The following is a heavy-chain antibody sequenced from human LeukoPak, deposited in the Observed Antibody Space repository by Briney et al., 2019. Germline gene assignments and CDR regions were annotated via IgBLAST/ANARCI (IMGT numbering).Heavy chain of an antibody. V-gene: IGHV3-23*01. CDR2: ISGSGGST. CDR3: AKDLGRSSSWLPD. J-gene: IGHJ4*02. CDR1: GFTFSSYA. D-gene: IGHD6-13*01. Sequence: GGSLRLSCAASGFTFSSYAMSWARQAPGKGLEWVSAISGSGGSTYYADSVKGRFTISRDNSKNTLYLQMNSLRAEDTAVYYCAKDLGRSSSWLPDWGQGTLVTVSS.